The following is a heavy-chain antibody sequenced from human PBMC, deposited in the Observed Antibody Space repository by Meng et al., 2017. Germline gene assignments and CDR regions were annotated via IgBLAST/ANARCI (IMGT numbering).Heavy chain of an antibody. J-gene: IGHJ5*02. Sequence: QVQMVQSGTEVKKHGASVKVSCKASGYLFTGYYMHWVRQAPGQGLEWMGRINPNSGGTNYAQKFQGRVTMTRDTSISTAYMELSRLRSDDTAVYYCARALIVVANWFDPWGQGTLVTVSS. V-gene: IGHV1-2*06. CDR3: ARALIVVANWFDP. D-gene: IGHD3-22*01. CDR2: INPNSGGT. CDR1: GYLFTGYY.